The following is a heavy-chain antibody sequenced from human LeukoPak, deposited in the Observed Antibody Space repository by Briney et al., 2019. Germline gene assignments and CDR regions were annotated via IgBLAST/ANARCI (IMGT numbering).Heavy chain of an antibody. V-gene: IGHV5-51*01. J-gene: IGHJ6*02. CDR3: ASHGAAAGIYYYGMDV. D-gene: IGHD6-13*01. Sequence: GESLKISCKVSGYTFIDYWIGWVRQMPGKGLEWMGIIYPGDSDTRYSPSFQGQVTISADKSVSTAYLQWSSLKASDTAMYYCASHGAAAGIYYYGMDVWGQGTTVTVSS. CDR1: GYTFIDYW. CDR2: IYPGDSDT.